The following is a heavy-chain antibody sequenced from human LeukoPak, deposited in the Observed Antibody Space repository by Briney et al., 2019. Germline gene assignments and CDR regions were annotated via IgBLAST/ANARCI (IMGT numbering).Heavy chain of an antibody. CDR2: ISAYNGNT. CDR3: ARSGRYDILTGRGGGPKNWFGP. CDR1: GYTFTSYG. J-gene: IGHJ5*02. Sequence: GASVKVSCKASGYTFTSYGISWVRQAPGQGLEGMGWISAYNGNTNYAQNLQGRGTMTTDTSTSKAYMEQRSLRSDDPAGYYWARSGRYDILTGRGGGPKNWFGPWGQGTLVTVSS. V-gene: IGHV1-18*01. D-gene: IGHD3-9*01.